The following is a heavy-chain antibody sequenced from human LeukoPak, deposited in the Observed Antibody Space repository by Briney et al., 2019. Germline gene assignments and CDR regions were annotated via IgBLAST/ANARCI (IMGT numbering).Heavy chain of an antibody. D-gene: IGHD3-22*01. V-gene: IGHV3-48*01. J-gene: IGHJ4*02. CDR3: ARDLLDSSGYYPLDY. Sequence: GSLRLSCAASGFTFNTYTMNWVRQAPGKGLEWVSYISGSSGIIDYADSVRGRFTISRDNAKNSLYLQMNSLRAEDTAVYYCARDLLDSSGYYPLDYWGQGTLVTVSS. CDR2: ISGSSGII. CDR1: GFTFNTYT.